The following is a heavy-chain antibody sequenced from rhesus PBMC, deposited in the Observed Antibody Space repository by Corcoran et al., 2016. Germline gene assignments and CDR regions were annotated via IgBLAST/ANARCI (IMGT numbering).Heavy chain of an antibody. Sequence: QVQLQQWGEGLVKPSETLSLTCAVYGGSVSGYWWGWICQPPGKGLEWIGRIRRGGSTDYNPSLKSRVTSAVDTSKNQFSLKLSSVTAADTAVYYCARFRPRRWYFDIWGPGTPITISS. V-gene: IGHV4-160*01. CDR1: GGSVSGYW. J-gene: IGHJ2*01. CDR3: ARFRPRRWYFDI. CDR2: IRRGGST.